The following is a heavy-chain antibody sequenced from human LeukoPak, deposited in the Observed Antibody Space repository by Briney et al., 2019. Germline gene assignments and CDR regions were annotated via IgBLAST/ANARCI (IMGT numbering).Heavy chain of an antibody. V-gene: IGHV3-49*03. Sequence: GGSLRLSCTASGFTSGDYAMSWFRQAPGKGLAWVGFIRGKAYGGTAEYAASVKGRFTISRDDSKSIAYLQMNSLKTEDTAVYYCTRVPIRTVTLVIVVRGQDVFDIWGQGTMVTVSS. CDR3: TRVPIRTVTLVIVVRGQDVFDI. D-gene: IGHD3-22*01. CDR2: IRGKAYGGTA. CDR1: GFTSGDYA. J-gene: IGHJ3*02.